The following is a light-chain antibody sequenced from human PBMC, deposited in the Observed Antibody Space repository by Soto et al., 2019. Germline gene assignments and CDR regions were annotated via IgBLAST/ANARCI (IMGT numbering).Light chain of an antibody. Sequence: DIQMTQSPSSLSASVGDTVTMTCRASQSIALSVNWYQQKPGKAPKLLIYVAFTLESGVPSRFSGSGSGTEFTLTIRSLQPEDFATSYCQQSFRSPITFGQGTRLEIK. V-gene: IGKV1-39*01. J-gene: IGKJ5*01. CDR3: QQSFRSPIT. CDR1: QSIALS. CDR2: VAF.